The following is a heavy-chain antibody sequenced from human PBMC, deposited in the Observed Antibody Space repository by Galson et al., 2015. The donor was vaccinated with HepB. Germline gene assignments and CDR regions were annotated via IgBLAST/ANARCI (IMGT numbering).Heavy chain of an antibody. CDR3: ARATLEKGLTPIYCTGGVGYKWDGCFDP. V-gene: IGHV7-4-1*02. CDR2: INTNTGNP. Sequence: SVKVSCKASGYTFTSYAMNWVRQAPGQGLEWMGWINTNTGNPTYAQGFTGRFVFSLDTSVSTAYLQISSLKAEDTAVYYCARATLEKGLTPIYCTGGVGYKWDGCFDPWGQGTLVTVSS. D-gene: IGHD2-8*02. J-gene: IGHJ5*02. CDR1: GYTFTSYA.